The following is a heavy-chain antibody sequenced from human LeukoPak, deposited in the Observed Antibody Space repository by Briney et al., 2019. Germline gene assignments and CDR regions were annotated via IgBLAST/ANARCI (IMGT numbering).Heavy chain of an antibody. Sequence: PGGSLRLSCAASGFTFSNAWMSWVRQAPGKGREWVGRIKSKTDGGTTDYAAPVKGRFTISRDDSKNTLYLQMNSLKTEDTAVYYCTTDSSSHYYYYYYMDVWGKGTTVTVSS. CDR3: TTDSSSHYYYYYYMDV. J-gene: IGHJ6*03. D-gene: IGHD6-6*01. CDR1: GFTFSNAW. CDR2: IKSKTDGGTT. V-gene: IGHV3-15*01.